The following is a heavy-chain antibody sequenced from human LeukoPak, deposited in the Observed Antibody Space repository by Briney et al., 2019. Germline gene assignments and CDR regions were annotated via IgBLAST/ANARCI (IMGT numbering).Heavy chain of an antibody. CDR3: ARSFGASSWYSPDY. J-gene: IGHJ4*02. CDR1: GYTFTGYY. Sequence: GASVKVSCKASGYTFTGYYIHWVRQAPGQGLEWMGWINPNSGGTNYAQKFQGRVTMTRDTSISTAYMELSRLRSDDTAVYYCARSFGASSWYSPDYWGQGTLVTVSS. CDR2: INPNSGGT. D-gene: IGHD6-13*01. V-gene: IGHV1-2*02.